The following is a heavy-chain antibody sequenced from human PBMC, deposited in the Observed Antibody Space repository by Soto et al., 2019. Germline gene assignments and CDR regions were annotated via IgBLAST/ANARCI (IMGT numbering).Heavy chain of an antibody. V-gene: IGHV2-26*01. Sequence: QVTLKESGPALVTPTETLTLTCTVSGFSLTTGNMGVSWIRQPPGKALEWLAHIFSDNDRSYSTSLQGRLTISTDTSGSQVVLSMTNVDPVDTATYYCARMNVDSCRFFFAMDGWGPGTTVTVSS. CDR3: ARMNVDSCRFFFAMDG. CDR2: IFSDNDR. D-gene: IGHD4-17*01. J-gene: IGHJ6*02. CDR1: GFSLTTGNMG.